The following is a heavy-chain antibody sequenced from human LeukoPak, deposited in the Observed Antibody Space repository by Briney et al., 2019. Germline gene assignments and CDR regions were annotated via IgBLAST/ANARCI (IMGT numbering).Heavy chain of an antibody. Sequence: SETLSLTCAVYGGSFSGYYWSWIRQPPGKGLEWIGEINHSGSTNYNPSLKSRVTISVDMSKNQFSLKLSSVTAADTAVYYCARGRREFGYWGQGTLVTVSS. CDR3: ARGRREFGY. V-gene: IGHV4-34*01. J-gene: IGHJ4*02. CDR2: INHSGST. CDR1: GGSFSGYY. D-gene: IGHD1-26*01.